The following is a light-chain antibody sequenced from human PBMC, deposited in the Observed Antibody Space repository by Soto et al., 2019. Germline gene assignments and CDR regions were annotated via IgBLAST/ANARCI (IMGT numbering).Light chain of an antibody. J-gene: IGLJ1*01. Sequence: QSVLTQPPSVSAAPGQKVTISCSGSTSNIGNNYVSWFQQLPGTAPKLIIYQSNRRPSGIPDRFSGSKSGTSATLGITGLKTGDGANNYRGGGDHRVGVFFFGTGPKVTVL. CDR1: TSNIGNNY. CDR2: QSN. CDR3: GGGDHRVGVFF. V-gene: IGLV1-51*02.